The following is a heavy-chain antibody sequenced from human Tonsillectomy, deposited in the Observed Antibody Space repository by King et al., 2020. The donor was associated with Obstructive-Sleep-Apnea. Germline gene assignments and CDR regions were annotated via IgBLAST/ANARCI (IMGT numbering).Heavy chain of an antibody. V-gene: IGHV4-31*03. CDR2: IYYSGST. Sequence: QLQESGPGLVKPSQTLSLTCTVSGGSISSGGYYWSWVRQPPGKGLGWIGYIYYSGSTHYNPSLKSRVTISVDPSKNQFSLKLSSVTAADTAVYYCARDSSSNYYYGMDVWGQGTTVTVSS. D-gene: IGHD6-6*01. J-gene: IGHJ6*02. CDR3: ARDSSSNYYYGMDV. CDR1: GGSISSGGYY.